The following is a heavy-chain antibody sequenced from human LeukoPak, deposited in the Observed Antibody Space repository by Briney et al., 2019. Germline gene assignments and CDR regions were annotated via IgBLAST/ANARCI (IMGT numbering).Heavy chain of an antibody. V-gene: IGHV4-31*03. CDR3: ARLGADYGDYSGSNYFYGMDV. CDR2: IFYSGST. CDR1: GGSISSGGYY. D-gene: IGHD4-17*01. Sequence: SQTLSLTCTVSGGSISSGGYYWSWIRQHPGKGLEWIGCIFYSGSTYYTPSLKSRITISVDTSKNQFSLKLSSVTAADTAVYYCARLGADYGDYSGSNYFYGMDVWGQGTTVTVSS. J-gene: IGHJ6*02.